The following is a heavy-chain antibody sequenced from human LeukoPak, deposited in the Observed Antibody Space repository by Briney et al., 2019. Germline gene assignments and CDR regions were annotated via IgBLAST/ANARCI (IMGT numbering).Heavy chain of an antibody. D-gene: IGHD2-21*02. V-gene: IGHV1-46*01. J-gene: IGHJ4*02. CDR3: AREPYCGGDCSYAGYFDY. CDR1: GYTFTSYY. CDR2: INPSGGST. Sequence: GASAKVSCKASGYTFTSYYMHWVRQAPGQGLEWMGIINPSGGSTSYAQKFQGRVTMTRDMSTSTVYMELSSLRSEDTAVYYCAREPYCGGDCSYAGYFDYWGQGTLVTVSS.